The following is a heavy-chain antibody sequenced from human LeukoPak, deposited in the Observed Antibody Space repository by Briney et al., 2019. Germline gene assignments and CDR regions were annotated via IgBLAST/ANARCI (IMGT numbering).Heavy chain of an antibody. CDR3: AKASPSIAAAGVYYYYGMDV. CDR2: ISGSGGST. D-gene: IGHD6-13*01. V-gene: IGHV3-23*01. Sequence: GGSLRLSCAASGFTFSSYAMSWVRQAPGKGLEWVSAISGSGGSTYYADSVKGRFTISRDNSKNTLYLQMNSLRAEDTAVYYCAKASPSIAAAGVYYYYGMDVWGQGTTVTVSS. CDR1: GFTFSSYA. J-gene: IGHJ6*02.